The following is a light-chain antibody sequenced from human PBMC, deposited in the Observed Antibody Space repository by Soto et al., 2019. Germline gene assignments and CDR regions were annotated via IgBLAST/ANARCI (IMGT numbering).Light chain of an antibody. CDR1: SSDVGGYND. V-gene: IGLV2-14*01. Sequence: QSVLTQPASVSGSPGQSITISCTGTSSDVGGYNDVSWYQQHPGIAPKLMISEVSNRPSGVSNRFSGSKSGNTASLTICGLQAEDEADYYCSSYTSSSTLVFGGGTQLTVL. J-gene: IGLJ2*01. CDR2: EVS. CDR3: SSYTSSSTLV.